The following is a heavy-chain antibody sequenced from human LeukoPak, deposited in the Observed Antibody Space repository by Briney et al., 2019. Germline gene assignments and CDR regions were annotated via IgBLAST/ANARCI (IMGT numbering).Heavy chain of an antibody. CDR1: RFTFSSYA. J-gene: IGHJ6*02. CDR3: AIPPLSGTGSSRPLAEIDV. CDR2: ISGSGGRT. V-gene: IGHV3-23*01. D-gene: IGHD3-10*01. Sequence: GGSLRLSCAASRFTFSSYAMSWVRQAPGKGLEWVSGISGSGGRTYYADSVKGRFTISRDNSKNTLYLQMNSLRAEDTAVYYCAIPPLSGTGSSRPLAEIDVWGQGTTVTVSS.